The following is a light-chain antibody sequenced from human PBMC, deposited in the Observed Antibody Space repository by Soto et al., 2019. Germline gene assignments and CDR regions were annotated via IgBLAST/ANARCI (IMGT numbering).Light chain of an antibody. V-gene: IGLV2-14*03. J-gene: IGLJ2*01. CDR1: SSDVGGYNY. CDR3: ASYTTDSTLVV. Sequence: QSALTQPASVSGSPGQSITISCTGTSSDVGGYNYVSWYQQHPGKAPKLMIYDVINRPSGVSHRFSGSKSGNTASLTISGLQAEDEADYYCASYTTDSTLVVFGGGTKLTVL. CDR2: DVI.